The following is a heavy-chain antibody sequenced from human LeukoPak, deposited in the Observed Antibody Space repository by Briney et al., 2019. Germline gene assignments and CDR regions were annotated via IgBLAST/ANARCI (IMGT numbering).Heavy chain of an antibody. J-gene: IGHJ1*01. CDR1: GGSISSGGSY. Sequence: PSETLSLTCTVSGGSISSGGSYWSWIRQHPGKGLEWIGYIYYSGSTYYNPSLKSRVTISVDTSKNQFSLKLSSVTAADTAVYYCARGDFGGAPRYFQHWGQGTLVTVSS. D-gene: IGHD3-16*01. V-gene: IGHV4-31*03. CDR3: ARGDFGGAPRYFQH. CDR2: IYYSGST.